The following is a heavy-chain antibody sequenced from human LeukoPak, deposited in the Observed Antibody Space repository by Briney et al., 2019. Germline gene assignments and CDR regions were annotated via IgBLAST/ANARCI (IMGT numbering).Heavy chain of an antibody. Sequence: ASVKVSCKASGYVFTGYDINWVRQATGQGLEWMGWMNPNSGDTGYEQKFQGRVTMTRNISISTAYMELSSLRSDDTAVYFCARGSRYCIGGTCYSGKLDYWGQGTLDTVSS. V-gene: IGHV1-8*02. J-gene: IGHJ4*02. CDR3: ARGSRYCIGGTCYSGKLDY. CDR2: MNPNSGDT. D-gene: IGHD2-15*01. CDR1: GYVFTGYD.